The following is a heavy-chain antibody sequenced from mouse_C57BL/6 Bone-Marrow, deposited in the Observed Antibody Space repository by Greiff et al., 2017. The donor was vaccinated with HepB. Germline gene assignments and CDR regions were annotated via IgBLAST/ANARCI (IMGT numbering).Heavy chain of an antibody. Sequence: EVKLMESGGGLVQPGGSMKVSCVASGFTFSNYWMNWVRQSPEKGLEWVAQVRLKSDNYATFYAESVKGRFTISRDDSKSSVYLQMNNLRAEDTGVYYCTDPGTVFDCWGQGTILTVSS. V-gene: IGHV6-3*01. D-gene: IGHD4-1*01. CDR1: GFTFSNYW. CDR2: VRLKSDNYAT. J-gene: IGHJ2*01. CDR3: TDPGTVFDC.